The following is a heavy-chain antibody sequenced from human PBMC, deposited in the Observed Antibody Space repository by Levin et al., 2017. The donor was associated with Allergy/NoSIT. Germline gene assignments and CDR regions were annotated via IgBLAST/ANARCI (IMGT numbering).Heavy chain of an antibody. CDR1: GFTFSNSA. D-gene: IGHD3-16*01. J-gene: IGHJ3*02. CDR3: ARALGSLDPFDI. CDR2: IRGGDGTT. V-gene: IGHV3-23*01. Sequence: LPGGSLRLSCAASGFTFSNSAMGWVRQVPGKGLDWVSSIRGGDGTTYYADSVRGRFTISRDNSKNTLSLQMSSLRAEDTAIYFCARALGSLDPFDIWGQGTMVTVSS.